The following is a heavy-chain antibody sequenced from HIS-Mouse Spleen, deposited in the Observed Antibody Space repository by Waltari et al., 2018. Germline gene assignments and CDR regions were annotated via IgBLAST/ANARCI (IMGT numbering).Heavy chain of an antibody. CDR3: ARDMRIAVAGQGYFQH. J-gene: IGHJ1*01. D-gene: IGHD6-19*01. CDR2: IIPIFGTA. V-gene: IGHV1-69*01. CDR1: GGTLSSYA. Sequence: QVQLVQSGAEVKKPGSSVKVSCKASGGTLSSYAIRWVRQAPGQGLEWMGGIIPIFGTANYAQKFQGRVTITADESTSTAYMELSSLRSEDTAVYYCARDMRIAVAGQGYFQHWGQGTLVTVSS.